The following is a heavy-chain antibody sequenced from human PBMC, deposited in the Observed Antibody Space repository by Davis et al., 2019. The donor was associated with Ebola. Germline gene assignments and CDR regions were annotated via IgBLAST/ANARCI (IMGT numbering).Heavy chain of an antibody. Sequence: MPSETLSLTCTVSGYSVSSGYYWGLIRQPPGKGLEWIGSIHHSGSTYYNPSLKSRVTISVDTSKNQFSLKLSSVTAADTAVYYCARDPLTFIVGAADAFDIWGQGTMVTVSS. V-gene: IGHV4-38-2*02. J-gene: IGHJ3*02. CDR3: ARDPLTFIVGAADAFDI. CDR1: GYSVSSGYY. CDR2: IHHSGST. D-gene: IGHD1-26*01.